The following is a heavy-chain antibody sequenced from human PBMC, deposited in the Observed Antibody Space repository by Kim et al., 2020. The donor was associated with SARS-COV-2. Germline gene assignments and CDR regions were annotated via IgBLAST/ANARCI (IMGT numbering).Heavy chain of an antibody. V-gene: IGHV1-8*01. D-gene: IGHD2-2*01. J-gene: IGHJ6*03. CDR3: ARGVKVPAAIWISYYYYYMAV. CDR2: MNPNSGNT. Sequence: ASVQVSCKASGYTFTSYDINWVRQATGQGLEWMGWMNPNSGNTGYAQKFQGRVTMTRNTSISTAYMELSSLRSEDTAVYYCARGVKVPAAIWISYYYYYMAVWGKGTTVTVSS. CDR1: GYTFTSYD.